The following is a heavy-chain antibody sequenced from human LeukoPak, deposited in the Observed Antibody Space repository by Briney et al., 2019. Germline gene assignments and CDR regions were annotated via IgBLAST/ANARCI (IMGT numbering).Heavy chain of an antibody. CDR1: GFTFGSSA. CDR2: IGTSGDT. Sequence: PGGPRRPSWPASGFTFGSSARPGVRKATGKGWEWAQVIGTSGDTYYAGSVKGRFTISRENAKNSLYLQMNSLTAGDTAVYYCVGGRWTTVVTGDFDYWGQGTLVTVSS. D-gene: IGHD4-23*01. V-gene: IGHV3-13*04. CDR3: VGGRWTTVVTGDFDY. J-gene: IGHJ4*02.